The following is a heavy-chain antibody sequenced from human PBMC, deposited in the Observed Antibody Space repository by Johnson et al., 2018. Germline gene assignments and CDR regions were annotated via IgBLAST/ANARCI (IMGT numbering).Heavy chain of an antibody. CDR3: ARESSGIAAGGTEYFQH. J-gene: IGHJ1*01. Sequence: VRLVESGGGVVQPGRSLRLSCAASGFIFSNYGMHWVRQAPGKGLEWVAVISYDGSKKFYADYVKGRFTIARDNSKNTLYLQMNSLRAEDTAVFYCARESSGIAAGGTEYFQHWGQGTLVTVSS. D-gene: IGHD6-13*01. CDR2: ISYDGSKK. CDR1: GFIFSNYG. V-gene: IGHV3-30*03.